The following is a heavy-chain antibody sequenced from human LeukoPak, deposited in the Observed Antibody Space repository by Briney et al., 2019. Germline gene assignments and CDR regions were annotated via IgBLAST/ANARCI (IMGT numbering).Heavy chain of an antibody. CDR1: GGSFSGYY. D-gene: IGHD3-22*01. CDR2: INHSGST. J-gene: IGHJ4*02. Sequence: ASETLSLTCAVYGGSFSGYYWSWIRQPPGKGLEWIGEINHSGSTNYNPSLKSQVTISVDTSKNQFSLKLSSVTAADTAVYYCARATMIVVVPNRTRDFDYWGQGTLVTVSS. CDR3: ARATMIVVVPNRTRDFDY. V-gene: IGHV4-34*01.